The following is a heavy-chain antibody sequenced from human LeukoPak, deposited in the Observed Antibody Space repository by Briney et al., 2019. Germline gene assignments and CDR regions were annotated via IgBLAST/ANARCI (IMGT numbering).Heavy chain of an antibody. V-gene: IGHV1-18*01. CDR1: GYTFTNYG. J-gene: IGHJ3*02. CDR3: ARGCSGGRCYSVDAFDI. D-gene: IGHD2-15*01. CDR2: ISAYNGNT. Sequence: GASVKVSCKASGYTFTNYGISWVRQAPGQGLEWMGWISAYNGNTNYAQKLQVRISMTTDTSTSTAYMEPRSLRSDDTAVYYCARGCSGGRCYSVDAFDIWGQGTVVTVSS.